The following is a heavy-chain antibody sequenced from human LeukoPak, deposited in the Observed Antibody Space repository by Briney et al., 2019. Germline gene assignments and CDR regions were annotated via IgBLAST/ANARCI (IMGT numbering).Heavy chain of an antibody. CDR2: ISPCDSAT. J-gene: IGHJ6*02. D-gene: IGHD1-1*01. CDR1: GSSFTSYW. CDR3: ARHAFTGRGTYDYGMDV. V-gene: IGHV5-51*07. Sequence: GSSLKISCKGSGSSFTSYWSGWLHQPPEKGLWRMGIISPCDSATRYSPSSQGQTTIAADKSSTTAYLQWSSLKASDTGMYYCARHAFTGRGTYDYGMDVWGQGTTVTVSS.